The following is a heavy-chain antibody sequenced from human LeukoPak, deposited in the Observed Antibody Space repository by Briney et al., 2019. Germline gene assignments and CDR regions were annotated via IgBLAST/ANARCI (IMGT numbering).Heavy chain of an antibody. CDR1: GYTFTSYA. J-gene: IGHJ6*02. CDR2: ISAYNGNT. Sequence: ASVKVSCKASGYTFTSYAMHWVRQAPGQRLEWMGWISAYNGNTNYAQKLQGRVTMTTDTSTSTAYMELRSLRSDDTAVYYCARDAPGITMIVVVITTRGMDVWGQGTTVTVSS. V-gene: IGHV1-18*01. CDR3: ARDAPGITMIVVVITTRGMDV. D-gene: IGHD3-22*01.